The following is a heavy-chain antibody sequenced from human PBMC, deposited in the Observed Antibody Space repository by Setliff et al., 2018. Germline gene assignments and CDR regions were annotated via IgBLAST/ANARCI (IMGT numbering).Heavy chain of an antibody. J-gene: IGHJ5*01. D-gene: IGHD5-18*01. Sequence: GGSLRLSCEASGFSFSNYAMNWVRQAPGKGLEWVASFSSRNDYIYHADSVKGRFTISIDNAKTSLYLQMDSLRVEDTAVYFCARSPGWIPWFDSWGQGTLVTVSS. CDR3: ARSPGWIPWFDS. V-gene: IGHV3-21*01. CDR2: FSSRNDYI. CDR1: GFSFSNYA.